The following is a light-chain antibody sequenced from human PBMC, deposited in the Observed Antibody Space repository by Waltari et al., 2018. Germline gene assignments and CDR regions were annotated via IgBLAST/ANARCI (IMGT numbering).Light chain of an antibody. J-gene: IGKJ1*01. Sequence: EIVLTQSPATPSLSPGEGSTLSCRASQSVGRTLVWYQQKPGQAPRLLMYGASIRATGIPDRFSGSGSGTDFSLTISRLEPEDFAVYYCQHYVRLPVTFGQGTKVEIK. CDR1: QSVGRT. V-gene: IGKV3-20*01. CDR3: QHYVRLPVT. CDR2: GAS.